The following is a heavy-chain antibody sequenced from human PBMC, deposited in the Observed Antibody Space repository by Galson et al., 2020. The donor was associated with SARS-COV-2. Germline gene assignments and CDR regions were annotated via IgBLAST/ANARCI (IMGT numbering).Heavy chain of an antibody. Sequence: SLKISCAASGFTFDDYAMHWVRQAPGKGLEWVSGISWNSGSIGYADSVKGRFTISRDNAKNSLYLQMNSLRAEDTALYYCAKDNGYSYGLIDYWGQGTLVTVSS. V-gene: IGHV3-9*01. J-gene: IGHJ4*02. D-gene: IGHD5-18*01. CDR3: AKDNGYSYGLIDY. CDR2: ISWNSGSI. CDR1: GFTFDDYA.